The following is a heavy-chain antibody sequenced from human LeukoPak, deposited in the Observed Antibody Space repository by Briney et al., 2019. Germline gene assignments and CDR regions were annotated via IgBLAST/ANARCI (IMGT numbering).Heavy chain of an antibody. CDR3: ARDVSGYDSSVYGMDV. D-gene: IGHD5-12*01. Sequence: GGSLRLSYAASGFTFSSYSMNWVRQAPGKGLEWVSSISSSSSYIYYADSVKGRFTISRDNAKNSLYLQMNSLRAEDTAVYYCARDVSGYDSSVYGMDVWGQGTTVTVSS. CDR2: ISSSSSYI. J-gene: IGHJ6*02. CDR1: GFTFSSYS. V-gene: IGHV3-21*01.